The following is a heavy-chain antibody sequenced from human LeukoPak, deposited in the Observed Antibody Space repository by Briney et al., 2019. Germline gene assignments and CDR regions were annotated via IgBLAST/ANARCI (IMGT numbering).Heavy chain of an antibody. V-gene: IGHV3-23*01. D-gene: IGHD3-16*01. CDR1: GFTFSSYA. CDR2: ISGSGGST. J-gene: IGHJ3*02. Sequence: GGSLRLSCAASGFTFSSYAMSWVRQAPGKGLEWVSAISGSGGSTYYADSVKGRFTISRDNSKNTLYLQMNSLRAEDTAVYYCAKERPLAPGEGDDAFDIWGQGTMVTVSS. CDR3: AKERPLAPGEGDDAFDI.